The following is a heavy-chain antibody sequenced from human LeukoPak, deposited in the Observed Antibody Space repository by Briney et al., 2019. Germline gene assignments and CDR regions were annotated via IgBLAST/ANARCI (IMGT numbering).Heavy chain of an antibody. CDR3: AKDRSFNYFDY. CDR1: GGSISSSSYY. D-gene: IGHD1-26*01. J-gene: IGHJ4*02. CDR2: ISGSGGST. Sequence: ETLSLTCTVSGGSISSSSYYWGWIRQPPGKGLEWVSAISGSGGSTYYADSVKGRFTISRDNSKNTLYLQMNSLRAEDTAVYYCAKDRSFNYFDYWGQGTLVTVSS. V-gene: IGHV3-23*01.